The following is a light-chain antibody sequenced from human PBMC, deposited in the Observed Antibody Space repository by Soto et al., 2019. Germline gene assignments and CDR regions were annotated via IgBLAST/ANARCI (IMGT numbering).Light chain of an antibody. CDR1: QDISRW. Sequence: DIQMTQSPPTLPASAGDRVTITCRASQDISRWLAWYQQKPGKAPELLIYDVSTLESGVPSRFSGTGSGTEFTLTISCLQPEDFATYYCQQYYAYYIFGQGTKVEIK. J-gene: IGKJ2*01. V-gene: IGKV1-5*01. CDR3: QQYYAYYI. CDR2: DVS.